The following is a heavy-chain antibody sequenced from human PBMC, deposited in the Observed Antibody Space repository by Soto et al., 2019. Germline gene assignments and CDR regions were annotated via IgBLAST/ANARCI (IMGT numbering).Heavy chain of an antibody. V-gene: IGHV4-39*02. J-gene: IGHJ4*02. D-gene: IGHD1-26*01. CDR3: RRQVFATYGENYCET. CDR1: GDSIFGSSYF. CDR2: INYSGNI. Sequence: SDALALSSTDTGDSIFGSSYFWAWFRQPPGKGLEWIGSINYSGNIYYNPSLTRRMTISVYTSNNHFSLVLSSVTASDTAVYFCRRQVFATYGENYCETWGEGTLVTVA.